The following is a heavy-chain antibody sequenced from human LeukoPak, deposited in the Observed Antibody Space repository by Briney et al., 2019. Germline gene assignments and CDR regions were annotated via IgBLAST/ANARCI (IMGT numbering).Heavy chain of an antibody. CDR2: IRSKANSYAT. J-gene: IGHJ6*02. CDR1: GFTFSGSA. Sequence: PGGSLRLSCAASGFTFSGSAMHWVRQASGKGLEWVGRIRSKANSYATLYDASVKGRFTISRDDSKNTTYLQMNNLKIEDTAVYYCTRFLEWNVQGMDVWGQGTTVTVSS. CDR3: TRFLEWNVQGMDV. D-gene: IGHD1-1*01. V-gene: IGHV3-73*01.